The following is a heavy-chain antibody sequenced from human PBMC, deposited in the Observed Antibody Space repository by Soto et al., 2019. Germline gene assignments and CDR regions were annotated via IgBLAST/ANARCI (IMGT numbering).Heavy chain of an antibody. J-gene: IGHJ5*02. CDR3: ATTPRGAAS. Sequence: QVHLVESGGGVVQSGRSLRLSCAASGFTFSTYTMHWVRQAPGKGLEWVADISYNGKYEYYADSVKGRFTISRDTSKCTLYLQVNSLSTEDTAVYCCATTPRGAASWGQGTLVTVS. CDR2: ISYNGKYE. CDR1: GFTFSTYT. D-gene: IGHD2-15*01. V-gene: IGHV3-30*04.